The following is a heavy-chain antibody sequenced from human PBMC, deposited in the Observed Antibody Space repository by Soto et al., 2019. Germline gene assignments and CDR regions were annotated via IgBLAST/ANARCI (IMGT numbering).Heavy chain of an antibody. Sequence: GASVKVSCTASGGTFNSYAISWVRQAPGQGLEWMGGIIPIFGTANYAQKFQGRVTITADESTSTAYMELSSLRSEDTAVYYCARGSVIGIVYALDASPNYYGMDVWGQGTTVTV. D-gene: IGHD2-8*01. CDR1: GGTFNSYA. J-gene: IGHJ6*02. CDR2: IIPIFGTA. V-gene: IGHV1-69*13. CDR3: ARGSVIGIVYALDASPNYYGMDV.